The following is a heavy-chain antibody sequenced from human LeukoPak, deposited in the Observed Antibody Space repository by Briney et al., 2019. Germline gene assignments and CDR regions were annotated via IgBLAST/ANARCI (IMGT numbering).Heavy chain of an antibody. CDR3: ARRGVRWFGELSPSGRWFDP. D-gene: IGHD3-10*01. J-gene: IGHJ5*02. CDR1: GYSFTTYW. CDR2: IYPGDSDT. V-gene: IGHV5-51*01. Sequence: GESLKISCRGSGYSFTTYWIAWVRQMPGKGLEWMGIIYPGDSDTRYSPSFQGQVTISADKSISTAYLQWSSLKASDTAMYYCARRGVRWFGELSPSGRWFDPWGQGTLVTVSS.